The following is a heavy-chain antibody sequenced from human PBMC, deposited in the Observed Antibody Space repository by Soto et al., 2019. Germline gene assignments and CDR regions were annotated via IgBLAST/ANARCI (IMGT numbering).Heavy chain of an antibody. J-gene: IGHJ4*02. V-gene: IGHV3-33*01. D-gene: IGHD4-17*01. Sequence: QVQLVESGGGVVQPGRSLRLSCAASGFTFSSYGMHWVRQAPGKGLEWVAVIWYDGSNKYYADSVKGRFTISRDNSKNTLYLQMNSLRAEDTAVYYCARDLNSYGDDVPTGFDYWGQGTLVTVSS. CDR1: GFTFSSYG. CDR3: ARDLNSYGDDVPTGFDY. CDR2: IWYDGSNK.